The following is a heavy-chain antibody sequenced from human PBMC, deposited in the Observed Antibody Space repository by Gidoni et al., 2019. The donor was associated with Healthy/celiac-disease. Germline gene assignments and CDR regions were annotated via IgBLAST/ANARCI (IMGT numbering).Heavy chain of an antibody. V-gene: IGHV4-4*02. Sequence: QVQLQESGPGLVKPSGTLSLTCAVSGGPISSSNWWSCVRQPPGKGLEWIGEIYHSGSTNYNPSLKSRVTISVDKSKNPFSLKLISVTAAETAVYYWARGGYNWNYVFEYWFDPWGQGTLVTVSS. CDR1: GGPISSSNW. D-gene: IGHD1-7*01. CDR3: ARGGYNWNYVFEYWFDP. CDR2: IYHSGST. J-gene: IGHJ5*02.